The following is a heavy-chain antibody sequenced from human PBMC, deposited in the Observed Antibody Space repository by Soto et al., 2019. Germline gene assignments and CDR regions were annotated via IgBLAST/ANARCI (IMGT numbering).Heavy chain of an antibody. CDR2: IYWDNDK. CDR1: GFSIRTSGVG. V-gene: IGHV2-5*02. J-gene: IGHJ4*02. D-gene: IGHD3-22*01. CDR3: AHTYETSWRNFGY. Sequence: QITLKESGPPLVKPTQTLTLTCTFSGFSIRTSGVGVGWISQPQGKALEWLAIIYWDNDKRYSPSLRSRLTITKDTSKNQVVLTVANVDPVDTAPYYCAHTYETSWRNFGYWAQGILVTVSS.